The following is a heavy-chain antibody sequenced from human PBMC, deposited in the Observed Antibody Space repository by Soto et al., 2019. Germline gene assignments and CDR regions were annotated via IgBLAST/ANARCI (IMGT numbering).Heavy chain of an antibody. V-gene: IGHV3-74*01. CDR2: INSDGSTT. J-gene: IGHJ4*02. D-gene: IGHD6-19*01. CDR1: GFTFSNHW. Sequence: EVQLVESGGGLVQPGGSLRLSCAASGFTFSNHWMHWVRQAPGKGLVWVSRINSDGSTTTYADSVKGRFTFSRHNAKNTLYLQLNSLRAEDTALYYCARGYSSGPDYWGQGTLVTVSS. CDR3: ARGYSSGPDY.